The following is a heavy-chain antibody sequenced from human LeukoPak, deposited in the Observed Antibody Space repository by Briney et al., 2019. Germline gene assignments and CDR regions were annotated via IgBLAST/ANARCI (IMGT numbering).Heavy chain of an antibody. CDR1: GFTFSSYG. Sequence: QPGGSLRLSCAASGFTFSSYGMHWVRQAPGKGLEWVAVISYEGGTKYYADSVTGRFTISRDNSKNTLYLQMNSLRSEDTAVYYCVKEEVPRVCDWYDYWGQGTLVTVSS. CDR2: ISYEGGTK. J-gene: IGHJ4*02. CDR3: VKEEVPRVCDWYDY. V-gene: IGHV3-30*18. D-gene: IGHD6-19*01.